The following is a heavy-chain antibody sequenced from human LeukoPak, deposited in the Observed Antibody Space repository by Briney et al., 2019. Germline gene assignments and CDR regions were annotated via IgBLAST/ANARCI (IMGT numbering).Heavy chain of an antibody. J-gene: IGHJ4*02. V-gene: IGHV4-39*07. CDR2: IYYSGST. Sequence: SETLSLTCTVSGGSISSSSYYWGWIRQPPGKGLEWIGSIYYSGSTYYNPSLKSRVSVSADTSKNQFSLKLSSVTAADTAVYYCTRELSGSQDYWGQGTLVTVSS. D-gene: IGHD3-22*01. CDR1: GGSISSSSYY. CDR3: TRELSGSQDY.